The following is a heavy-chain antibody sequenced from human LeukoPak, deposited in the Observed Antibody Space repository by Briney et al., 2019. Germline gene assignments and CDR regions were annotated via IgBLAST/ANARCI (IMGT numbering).Heavy chain of an antibody. J-gene: IGHJ1*01. V-gene: IGHV4-59*12. CDR2: IYYSGST. Sequence: SETLSLTCTVSGGSISSYYWSWIRQPPGKGLEWIGYIYYSGSTNYNPSLKSRVTISVDTSKNQFSLKLSSVTAADTAVYYCARGVTAAAAKRASRKYFQHWGQGTLVTVSS. CDR1: GGSISSYY. CDR3: ARGVTAAAAKRASRKYFQH. D-gene: IGHD6-13*01.